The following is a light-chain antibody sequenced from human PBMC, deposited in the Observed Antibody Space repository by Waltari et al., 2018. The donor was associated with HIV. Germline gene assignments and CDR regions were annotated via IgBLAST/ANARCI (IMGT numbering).Light chain of an antibody. V-gene: IGKV3-20*01. CDR1: KTISTRP. CDR3: QQYGNSPRFT. CDR2: DTS. Sequence: IVLTQSPGALSLSAGERPTPSYRARKTISTRPFAWYQQKAGQAPRLLIYDTSIRATGIPDRFSGSGSGTDFTLTISRLEPEDFAVYYCQQYGNSPRFTFGPGTKVNMK. J-gene: IGKJ3*01.